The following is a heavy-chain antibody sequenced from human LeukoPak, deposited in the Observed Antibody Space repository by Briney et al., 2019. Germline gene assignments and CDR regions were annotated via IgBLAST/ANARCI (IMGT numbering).Heavy chain of an antibody. CDR1: GGSIISSSYN. D-gene: IGHD2-8*02. V-gene: IGHV4-39*01. Sequence: PSETLSLTCTVSGGSIISSSYNWGWTRQPPGKGLEWIGTIYYSGTTYYNPSLQSRVTISVDTSKNEFSLKVNSVTAADTAVYYCARLPTGFPNWFDPWGQGTRVTVSS. CDR3: ARLPTGFPNWFDP. J-gene: IGHJ5*02. CDR2: IYYSGTT.